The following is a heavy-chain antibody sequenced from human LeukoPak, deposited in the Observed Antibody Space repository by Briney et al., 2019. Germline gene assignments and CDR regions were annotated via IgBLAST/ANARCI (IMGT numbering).Heavy chain of an antibody. CDR1: VFTFSSYA. D-gene: IGHD2-15*01. V-gene: IGHV3-23*01. CDR3: AKDARLHCSGGSCYYYYYYMDV. Sequence: GGSLRLSCAASVFTFSSYAMSLVPQARGKGLEWVSPFNGSGCSTYYADSVKDRVTISRDNSKNTLYLKMNSLRAEDTAVYYCAKDARLHCSGGSCYYYYYYMDVWGKGTTVTVSS. J-gene: IGHJ6*03. CDR2: FNGSGCST.